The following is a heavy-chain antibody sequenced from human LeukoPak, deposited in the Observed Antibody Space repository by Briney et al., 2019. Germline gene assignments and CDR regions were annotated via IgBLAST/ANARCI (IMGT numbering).Heavy chain of an antibody. J-gene: IGHJ4*02. CDR2: IYYSGST. D-gene: IGHD1-26*01. CDR3: ARHSTEFSGSYSNFDY. CDR1: GGSISSYY. V-gene: IGHV4-59*08. Sequence: SETLSLTCTVSGGSISSYYWSWIRQPPGKGLEWIGYIYYSGSTNYNPSLKSRVTISVDTSENQFSLKLSSVTAADTAVYYCARHSTEFSGSYSNFDYWGQGTLVTVSS.